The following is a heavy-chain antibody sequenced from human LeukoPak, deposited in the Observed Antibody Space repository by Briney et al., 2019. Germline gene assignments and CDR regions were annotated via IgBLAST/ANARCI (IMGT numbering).Heavy chain of an antibody. CDR1: GYTFTSYD. CDR2: MNPNSGNT. Sequence: ASVKVSCKASGYTFTSYDINWVRQATGQGLEWVGWMNPNSGNTGYAQKFQGRVTMTRNTSISTAYMELSSLRSEDTAVYYCARERGDTAMVTGHYYYYYYMDVWGKGTTVTVSS. CDR3: ARERGDTAMVTGHYYYYYYMDV. V-gene: IGHV1-8*01. D-gene: IGHD5-18*01. J-gene: IGHJ6*03.